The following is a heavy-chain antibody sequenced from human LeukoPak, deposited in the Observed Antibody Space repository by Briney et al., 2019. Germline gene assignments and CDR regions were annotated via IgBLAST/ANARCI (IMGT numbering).Heavy chain of an antibody. CDR3: ARDLGEDTTMIFFDF. D-gene: IGHD5-18*01. Sequence: ASVKVSCKASGYTFTSFDISWVRQAPGQGLEWMGWSSAYNGNTKYAQNVQGRVTMTADTSTDTAYMELRSLRSDDTAVYYCARDLGEDTTMIFFDFWGQGTLVTVSS. V-gene: IGHV1-18*01. J-gene: IGHJ4*02. CDR2: SSAYNGNT. CDR1: GYTFTSFD.